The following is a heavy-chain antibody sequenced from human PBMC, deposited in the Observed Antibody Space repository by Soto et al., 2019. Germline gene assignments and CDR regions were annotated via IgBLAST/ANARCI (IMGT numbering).Heavy chain of an antibody. CDR1: GFTFSSYA. D-gene: IGHD2-15*01. J-gene: IGHJ4*02. CDR2: ISGSGVST. Sequence: EVQLLESGGGLVQPGGSLRLSCAASGFTFSSYAMSWVRQAPGKGLEWVSAISGSGVSTYYADSVKGRFTISRDNSKNTLYLQMNSLRADDTAVYYCAKSRRGFCSGYSPSDYWGQGTLVTVSS. CDR3: AKSRRGFCSGYSPSDY. V-gene: IGHV3-23*01.